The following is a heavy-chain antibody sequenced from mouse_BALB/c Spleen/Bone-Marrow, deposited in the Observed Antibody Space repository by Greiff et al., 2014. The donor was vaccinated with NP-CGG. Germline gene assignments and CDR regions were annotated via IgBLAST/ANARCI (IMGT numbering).Heavy chain of an antibody. CDR2: ISSGGSYT. CDR3: ARKSYYDYDGRPWFAY. D-gene: IGHD2-4*01. CDR1: GFTFSSYA. J-gene: IGHJ3*01. V-gene: IGHV5-9-3*01. Sequence: EVQLVESGGGLVKPGGSLKLSCAASGFTFSSYAMSWVCQTPEKRLEWVATISSGGSYTYYPDSVKGRFTISRDNAKNTLYLQMSSLRSEDTAMYYCARKSYYDYDGRPWFAYWGQGTLVTVSA.